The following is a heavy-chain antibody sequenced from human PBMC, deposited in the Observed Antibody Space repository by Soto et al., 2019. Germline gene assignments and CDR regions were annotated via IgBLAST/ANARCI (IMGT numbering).Heavy chain of an antibody. CDR3: ARISIRSNYSSDV. J-gene: IGHJ3*01. Sequence: VVSLVLSCLYSVVTFVQYLISLVLQSPGKGLEWVATMNEDGSEKYYVASVKGRSTIFRDNAKKSLFLQLDSLRAEDTAFYYCARISIRSNYSSDVWRHGTM. V-gene: IGHV3-7*01. CDR1: VVTFVQYL. CDR2: MNEDGSEK. D-gene: IGHD1-26*01.